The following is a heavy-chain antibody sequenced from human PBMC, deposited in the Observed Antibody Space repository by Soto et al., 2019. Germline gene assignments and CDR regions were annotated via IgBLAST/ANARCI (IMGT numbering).Heavy chain of an antibody. CDR1: GFTFSSYW. Sequence: EVQLVESGGGLVQPGGSLRLSCAASGFTFSSYWMHWVRQAPGKGLVWVSRINSDGSSTSYADSVKGRFTISRDNAKKTITLQMNSMRAEDTAVYYCASDATYCYDSSGYYDYWGQGTLVTVSS. J-gene: IGHJ4*02. D-gene: IGHD3-22*01. CDR3: ASDATYCYDSSGYYDY. CDR2: INSDGSST. V-gene: IGHV3-74*01.